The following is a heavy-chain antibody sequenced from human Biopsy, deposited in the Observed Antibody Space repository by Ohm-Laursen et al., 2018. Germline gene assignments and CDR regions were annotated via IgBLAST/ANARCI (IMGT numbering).Heavy chain of an antibody. J-gene: IGHJ4*02. D-gene: IGHD6-19*01. CDR3: ALQSVAQMKNFDY. CDR2: ISPKSGDT. Sequence: SVKVSCKASGFSFTGYYIHWVRQVPGQGLEWMGWISPKSGDTNYAHKFQGNITMTRDTSMSTAYMEMSRLRCDDTAVYYCALQSVAQMKNFDYWGQGTLVTVSS. V-gene: IGHV1-2*02. CDR1: GFSFTGYY.